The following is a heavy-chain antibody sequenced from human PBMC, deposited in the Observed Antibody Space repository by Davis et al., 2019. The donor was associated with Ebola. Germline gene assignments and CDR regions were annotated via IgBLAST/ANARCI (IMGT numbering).Heavy chain of an antibody. CDR3: AKDFGWDV. Sequence: GESLKISCGAPGFSFRNYGLHWVRQAPGKGLEWVSYIRNDGTKKYYADSVKGRFTISRDNSKSTLYLQMSSLRPDDTAVYYCAKDFGWDVWGQGTTVTVSS. V-gene: IGHV3-30*02. CDR2: IRNDGTKK. CDR1: GFSFRNYG. D-gene: IGHD3-3*01. J-gene: IGHJ6*02.